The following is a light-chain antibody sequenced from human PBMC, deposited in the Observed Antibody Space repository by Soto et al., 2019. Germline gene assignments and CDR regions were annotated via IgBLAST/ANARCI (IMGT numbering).Light chain of an antibody. CDR2: DAC. CDR3: LQYDNLPYT. CDR1: RDITNF. Sequence: DSQMTQSPSYLSASVGDRVIITCQASRDITNFRNWYQHKQGKAPKLLIYDACKLERGVPSRFSGSGSGGASGTEAIVIINNQQSEDITTYYCLQYDNLPYTFGEGNKVEIK. V-gene: IGKV1-33*01. J-gene: IGKJ2*01.